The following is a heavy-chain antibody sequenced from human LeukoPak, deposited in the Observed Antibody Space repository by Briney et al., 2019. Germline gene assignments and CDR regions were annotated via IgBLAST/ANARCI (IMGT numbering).Heavy chain of an antibody. CDR1: GFTFSTYS. V-gene: IGHV3-21*01. Sequence: GGSLRLSCAASGFTFSTYSMNWVRQAPGKGLEWVSSISSTSNYMYYADSVKGRFTISRDNAKNTLYLQMNSLRAEDTAVYLCARGLRYYDSSGYYYEGHWGQGILVTVSP. CDR2: ISSTSNYM. D-gene: IGHD3-22*01. CDR3: ARGLRYYDSSGYYYEGH. J-gene: IGHJ4*02.